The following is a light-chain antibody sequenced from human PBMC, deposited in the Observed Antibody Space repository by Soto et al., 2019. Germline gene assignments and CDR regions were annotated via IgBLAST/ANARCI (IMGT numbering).Light chain of an antibody. J-gene: IGKJ2*01. CDR3: XXXXXSPHT. V-gene: IGKV3-20*01. CDR2: GAS. Sequence: EIVLTQSPGTLSLSPGERATLSCRASQSVSSSYLAWYQHKPGQAPRLLIYGASSRATGIPDRFSGSGSGTDFTLTIXRXEXXXXXVXXXXXXXXSPHTFGQGTKLEIK. CDR1: QSVSSSY.